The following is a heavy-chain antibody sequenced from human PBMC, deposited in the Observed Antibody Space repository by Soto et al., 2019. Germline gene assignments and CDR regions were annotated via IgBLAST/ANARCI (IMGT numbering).Heavy chain of an antibody. V-gene: IGHV4-34*01. Sequence: QVQLQQWGAGLLKPSETLSLTCAVYGGSFSGYYWSWIRQPPGKGLEWIGEINHSGSTNYNPSLKSRVTISVDTSKNQFSLKLSSVTAADTAVYYCARRFGYCSGGSCYHPDWGQGTLVTVSS. CDR1: GGSFSGYY. CDR3: ARRFGYCSGGSCYHPD. J-gene: IGHJ4*02. D-gene: IGHD2-15*01. CDR2: INHSGST.